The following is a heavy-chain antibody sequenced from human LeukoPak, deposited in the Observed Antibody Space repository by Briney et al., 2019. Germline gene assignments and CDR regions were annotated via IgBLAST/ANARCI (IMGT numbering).Heavy chain of an antibody. V-gene: IGHV3-11*04. D-gene: IGHD7-27*01. Sequence: GGSLRLSCAASGFTFSDHYMSWIRQARGKGLEWVSYISHTGTTMYYADAVKGRFTLSRDNARNSLYLQMNSLRAEDTAVYYCARGHWGLDSWGQGTLVSVSS. CDR3: ARGHWGLDS. CDR2: ISHTGTTM. CDR1: GFTFSDHY. J-gene: IGHJ4*02.